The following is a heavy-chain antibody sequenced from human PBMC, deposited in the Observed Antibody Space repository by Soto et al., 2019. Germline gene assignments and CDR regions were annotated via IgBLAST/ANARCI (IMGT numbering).Heavy chain of an antibody. CDR2: IWYDGSNK. Sequence: QVQLVESGGGVVQPGRSLRLSCAASGFTFSSYGMHWVRQAPGKGLEWVAVIWYDGSNKYYADSVKGRFTISRDNXEXPXXRLMNRRRGEETAVYYWAGGYDSSGYYLEYWYFDLWGRGTLVTVSS. D-gene: IGHD3-22*01. CDR1: GFTFSSYG. V-gene: IGHV3-33*01. J-gene: IGHJ2*01. CDR3: AGGYDSSGYYLEYWYFDL.